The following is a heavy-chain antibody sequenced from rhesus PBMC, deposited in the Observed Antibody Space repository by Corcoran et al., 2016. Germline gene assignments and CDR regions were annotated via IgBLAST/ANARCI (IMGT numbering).Heavy chain of an antibody. CDR1: GFSISTSGTG. V-gene: IGHV2-95*01. Sequence: QVTLKESGPALVTPTQTLPLTCTFSGFSISTSGTGLGWIRPPPGKALDWLAAIYWNDSKYTTTSLKNRLTISKDTSNNQVVLLMIIMDPVDTATYYCARVNSGNYYLGIFDSGGQGVLVTVSS. CDR3: ARVNSGNYYLGIFDS. CDR2: IYWNDSK. D-gene: IGHD3-16*01. J-gene: IGHJ4*01.